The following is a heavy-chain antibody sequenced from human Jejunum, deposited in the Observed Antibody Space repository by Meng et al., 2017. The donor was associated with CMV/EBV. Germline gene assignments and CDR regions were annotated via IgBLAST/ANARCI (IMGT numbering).Heavy chain of an antibody. CDR2: IYWDDDK. CDR3: ALFTRSWFDP. D-gene: IGHD2-2*01. Sequence: QNTLKESGPTLVKPTQTLTLTCTFFGFSPVTSGEGVGWIRQPPGKALEWLAVIYWDDDKRYSPSLKSRLTITKDTSKNQVVLTLTNMDPVDTATYYCALFTRSWFDPWGQGTLVTVSS. J-gene: IGHJ5*02. CDR1: GFSPVTSGEG. V-gene: IGHV2-5*02.